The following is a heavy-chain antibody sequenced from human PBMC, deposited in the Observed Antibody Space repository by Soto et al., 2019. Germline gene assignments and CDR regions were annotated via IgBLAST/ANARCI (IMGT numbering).Heavy chain of an antibody. CDR3: ARVGRGYYDSKSTGDY. Sequence: QVQLAQSGAEVKKPGSSVKVSCKASGGTFSSYAISWVRQAPGQGLEWMGGIIPIFGTANYAQKFQGRVTITADESTSTAYMELSSLRSEDTAVYYCARVGRGYYDSKSTGDYWGQGTLVTVSS. V-gene: IGHV1-69*01. J-gene: IGHJ4*02. CDR1: GGTFSSYA. CDR2: IIPIFGTA. D-gene: IGHD3-22*01.